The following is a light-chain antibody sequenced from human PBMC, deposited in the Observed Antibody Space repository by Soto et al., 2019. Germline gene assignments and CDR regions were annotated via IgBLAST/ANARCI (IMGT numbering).Light chain of an antibody. CDR3: QQSFSFPAT. V-gene: IGKV1-39*01. CDR2: AAS. J-gene: IGKJ4*01. Sequence: DIQMTQSPSSLSASVGDRVTITCRASQSISDSLNWYQRKPGTAPKLLIYAASSLQSGVPSRFSGGGSGTDFTLTISSLQPEDFVTYFCQQSFSFPATFGGGTKVEIK. CDR1: QSISDS.